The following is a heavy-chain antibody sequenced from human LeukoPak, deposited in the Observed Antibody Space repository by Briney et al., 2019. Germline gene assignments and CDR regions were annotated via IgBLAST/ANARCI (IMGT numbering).Heavy chain of an antibody. Sequence: SDTLSLTCAVYGGSFSGYYWSWIRQPPGKGLEWIGEINHSGSTNYNPSLKSRVTISVDTSKNQFSLKLSSMTAADTAVYYCARGVEWGSGSYSRGNFDYWGQGTLVTVSS. V-gene: IGHV4-34*01. CDR3: ARGVEWGSGSYSRGNFDY. CDR1: GGSFSGYY. CDR2: INHSGST. D-gene: IGHD3-10*01. J-gene: IGHJ4*02.